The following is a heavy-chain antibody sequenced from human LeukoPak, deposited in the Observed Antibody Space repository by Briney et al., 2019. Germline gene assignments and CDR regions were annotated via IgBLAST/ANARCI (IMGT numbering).Heavy chain of an antibody. D-gene: IGHD3-22*01. CDR2: IVVGSGNT. V-gene: IGHV1-58*02. J-gene: IGHJ4*02. CDR3: AALVDYYDSSGYYVDY. CDR1: GFTFTRSA. Sequence: ASVKVSCKASGFTFTRSAMQWVRQARGQRLEWIGWIVVGSGNTNYAQKFQERVTISRDMSTGTAYMELSSLRSEDTAVYYCAALVDYYDSSGYYVDYWGQGTLVTVSS.